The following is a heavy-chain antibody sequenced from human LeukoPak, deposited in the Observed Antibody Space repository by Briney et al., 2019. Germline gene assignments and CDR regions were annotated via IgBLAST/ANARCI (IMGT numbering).Heavy chain of an antibody. D-gene: IGHD6-19*01. V-gene: IGHV4-39*07. Sequence: PSETLSLTCTVSGGSITSDAYYWGWIRQPPGKGLEWIASVHYSGATYYNPSLKSRVTISVDTSKNHFSLKLSSVTAADTAVYYCARGTLYSGWSYYFDYWGQGSQVTVSS. CDR3: ARGTLYSGWSYYFDY. CDR2: VHYSGAT. CDR1: GGSITSDAYY. J-gene: IGHJ4*02.